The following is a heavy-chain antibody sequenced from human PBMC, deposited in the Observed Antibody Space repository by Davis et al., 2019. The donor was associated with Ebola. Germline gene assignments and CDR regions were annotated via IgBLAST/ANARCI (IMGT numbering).Heavy chain of an antibody. CDR2: IYNAGSRS. J-gene: IGHJ6*02. V-gene: IGHV3-53*05. CDR1: GFTVSSNY. D-gene: IGHD6-13*01. Sequence: GESLKISCAASGFTVSSNYMSWVRQAPGKGLEWVSVIYNAGSRSYYADSVKGRFSISRDNSKNTLYLQMNSLRAEDTAVYYCARVPYSSSWYRYYGMDVWGQGTTVTVSS. CDR3: ARVPYSSSWYRYYGMDV.